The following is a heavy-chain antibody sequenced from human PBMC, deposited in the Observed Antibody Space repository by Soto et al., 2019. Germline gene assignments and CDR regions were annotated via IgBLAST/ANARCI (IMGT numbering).Heavy chain of an antibody. Sequence: SETLSITCAFSVYSISIGCFWGWIRQPPGKGLEWIANMYHDGNTHYNPSLKSRVTMSVDTSKNQSSLKLNSVTAADTAVYYCARESYSGYHSYDYWGQGILVTVSS. CDR3: ARESYSGYHSYDY. V-gene: IGHV4-38-2*02. CDR2: MYHDGNT. CDR1: VYSISIGCF. D-gene: IGHD5-12*01. J-gene: IGHJ4*02.